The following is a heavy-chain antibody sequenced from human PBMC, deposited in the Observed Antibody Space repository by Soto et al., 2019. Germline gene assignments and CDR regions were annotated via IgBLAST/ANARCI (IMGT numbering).Heavy chain of an antibody. D-gene: IGHD1-26*01. CDR2: IYPDDSDT. J-gene: IGHJ5*02. CDR1: GYRFSNYW. V-gene: IGHV5-51*01. Sequence: ESLKISCKASGYRFSNYWIVLVRQMPGKGLELMGIIYPDDSDTRYSPSFQGQVTISADKSITTAYLQWSSLKASDTAMYYCARFPSGRDPNWFDPWGQGTLVTVSS. CDR3: ARFPSGRDPNWFDP.